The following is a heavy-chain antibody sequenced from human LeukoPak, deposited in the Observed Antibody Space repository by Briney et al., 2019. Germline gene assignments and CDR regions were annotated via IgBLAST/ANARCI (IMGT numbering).Heavy chain of an antibody. D-gene: IGHD3-10*01. J-gene: IGHJ6*03. CDR1: GFTFSSYS. Sequence: GGSLRLSCAASGFTFSSYSMNWLRQAPGKGVEWVSSISSSSSYIYYADSVKGRFTISRDNAKNSLYLQMNSLRAEDTAVYYCARSSYYYGSGNFMDVWGRGTSVTVSS. CDR2: ISSSSSYI. CDR3: ARSSYYYGSGNFMDV. V-gene: IGHV3-21*01.